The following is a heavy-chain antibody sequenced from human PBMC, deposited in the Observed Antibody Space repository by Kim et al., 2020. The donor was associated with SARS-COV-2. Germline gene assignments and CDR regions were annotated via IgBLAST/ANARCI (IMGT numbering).Heavy chain of an antibody. D-gene: IGHD3-9*01. CDR1: GYTFTSYG. CDR3: ARDRSDYDILTGYYYYYYYGMYV. CDR2: ISAYNGNT. V-gene: IGHV1-18*01. Sequence: ASVKVSCKASGYTFTSYGISWVRQAPGQGLEWMGWISAYNGNTNYAQKLQGRVTMTTDTSTSTAYMELRSLRSDDTAVYYCARDRSDYDILTGYYYYYYYGMYVWGQGTTVTVSS. J-gene: IGHJ6*02.